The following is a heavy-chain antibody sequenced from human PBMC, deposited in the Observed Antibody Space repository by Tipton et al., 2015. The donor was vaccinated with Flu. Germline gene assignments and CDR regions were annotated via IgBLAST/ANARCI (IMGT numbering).Heavy chain of an antibody. CDR1: GFTVNGNY. V-gene: IGHV3-53*01. D-gene: IGHD6-19*01. CDR2: IYSGGDT. Sequence: SLRLSCAASGFTVNGNYMNWVRQAPGKGLEWVSVIYSGGDTYYADSVKGRFTISRDNSKNTLYLQMNSLRAEDTAVYYCAKVIPELVAGLDSWGQGTLVTVSS. CDR3: AKVIPELVAGLDS. J-gene: IGHJ4*02.